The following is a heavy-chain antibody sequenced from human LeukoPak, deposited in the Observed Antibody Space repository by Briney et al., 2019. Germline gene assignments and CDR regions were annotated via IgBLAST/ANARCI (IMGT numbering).Heavy chain of an antibody. CDR1: SGSISTSNYY. J-gene: IGHJ5*02. D-gene: IGHD4-17*01. CDR3: TRDTGTTGEVKFDP. V-gene: IGHV4-39*07. CDR2: IYTSGST. Sequence: SETLSLTCTVSSGSISTSNYYWGWVRQPPGKALEWIGRIYTSGSTTYNPSLKSRVTMSVDTSKSQFSLNLMSVTAADTAVYYCTRDTGTTGEVKFDPWGQGTLVTVSS.